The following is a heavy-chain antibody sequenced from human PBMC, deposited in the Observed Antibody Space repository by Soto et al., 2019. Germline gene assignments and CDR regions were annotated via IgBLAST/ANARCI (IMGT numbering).Heavy chain of an antibody. V-gene: IGHV3-48*02. Sequence: EVQLVESGGGLVQPGGSLRLSCAASGFTFSSYSMNWVRQAPGKGLEWVSYISSSSSTIYYADSVKGRFTISRDNAKNSLYLQMNSLRDDDTAVYYCARDGGWLLDYWGQGTLVTVSS. CDR3: ARDGGWLLDY. CDR2: ISSSSSTI. D-gene: IGHD5-12*01. J-gene: IGHJ4*02. CDR1: GFTFSSYS.